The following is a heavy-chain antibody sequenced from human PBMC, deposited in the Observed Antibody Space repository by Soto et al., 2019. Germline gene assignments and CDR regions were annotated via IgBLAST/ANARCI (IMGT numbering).Heavy chain of an antibody. D-gene: IGHD4-17*01. J-gene: IGHJ4*02. CDR1: GGSISSGGYC. CDR3: ASSRTVTTFDY. V-gene: IGHV4-30-2*01. CDR2: IYHSGST. Sequence: SETLSLTCAVSGGSISSGGYCWSWIRQPPGKGLEWIGYIYHSGSTYYNPSLKSRVTISVDRSKNQFSLKLSSVTAADTAVYYCASSRTVTTFDYWGQGTLVTVSS.